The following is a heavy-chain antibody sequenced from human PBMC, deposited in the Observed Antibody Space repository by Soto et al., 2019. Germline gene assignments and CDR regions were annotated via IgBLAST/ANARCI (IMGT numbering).Heavy chain of an antibody. CDR3: ARVLLYYGSGSVKKFDP. V-gene: IGHV1-18*01. CDR1: GYTFTSYG. CDR2: ISAYNGNT. Sequence: ASVKVSCKASGYTFTSYGISWVRQAPGQGLEWMGWISAYNGNTNYAQKLQGRVTMTTDTSTSTAYMELRSLRSDDTAVYYCARVLLYYGSGSVKKFDPWGQGTLVTVSS. D-gene: IGHD3-10*01. J-gene: IGHJ5*02.